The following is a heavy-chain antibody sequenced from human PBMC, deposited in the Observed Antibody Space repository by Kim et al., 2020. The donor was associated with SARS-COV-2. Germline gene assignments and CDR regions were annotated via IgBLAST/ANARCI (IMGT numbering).Heavy chain of an antibody. J-gene: IGHJ4*02. CDR1: GGSFSGYY. D-gene: IGHD3-22*01. V-gene: IGHV4-34*01. Sequence: SETLSLTCAVYGGSFSGYYWSWIRQPPGKGLEWIGEINHSGSTNYNPSLKSRVTISVDTSKNQFSLKLSSVTAADTAVYYCARGISGYYPYYFGYWGQGTLVTVSS. CDR3: ARGISGYYPYYFGY. CDR2: INHSGST.